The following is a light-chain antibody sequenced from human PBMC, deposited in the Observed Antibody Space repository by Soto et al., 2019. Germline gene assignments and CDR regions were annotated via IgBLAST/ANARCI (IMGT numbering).Light chain of an antibody. CDR1: QSLLHSNGYNY. Sequence: DIVMTQSPLSLPVTPGEPASISCRSSQSLLHSNGYNYLDWYQQRPGQAPRLLIYDASNRATGIPARFSGSGSGTDFTLTISSLEPEDFAVYYCQQRSNWLFGPGTKVDIK. CDR2: DAS. CDR3: QQRSNWL. V-gene: IGKV2-28*01. J-gene: IGKJ3*01.